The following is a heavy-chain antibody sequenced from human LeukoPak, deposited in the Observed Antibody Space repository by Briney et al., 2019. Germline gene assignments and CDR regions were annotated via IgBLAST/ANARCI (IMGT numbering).Heavy chain of an antibody. J-gene: IGHJ4*02. D-gene: IGHD2-15*01. CDR3: ARCRYSGLYYFDY. Sequence: SETLSLTCTVSGGSISSDNYYWSWIRQPPGKGLEWIGYIYHSGGTFYNPSLKSRVTISIDRSKNQFSLKLNSMTAADTAVFYCARCRYSGLYYFDYWGQGTLVTVSS. CDR2: IYHSGGT. V-gene: IGHV4-30-2*01. CDR1: GGSISSDNYY.